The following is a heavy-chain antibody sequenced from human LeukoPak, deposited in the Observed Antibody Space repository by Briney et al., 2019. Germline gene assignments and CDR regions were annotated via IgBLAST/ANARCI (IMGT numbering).Heavy chain of an antibody. J-gene: IGHJ3*02. CDR3: ARPQSSYYDSSGDDAFDI. CDR2: INPNSGGT. Sequence: ASVKVSCKASGYTFTGYYMHWVRQAPGQGLEWMGWINPNSGGTNYAQKLQGRVTMTTDTSTSTAYMELRSLRPDDTAVYYCARPQSSYYDSSGDDAFDIWGQGTMVTVSS. V-gene: IGHV1-2*02. D-gene: IGHD3-22*01. CDR1: GYTFTGYY.